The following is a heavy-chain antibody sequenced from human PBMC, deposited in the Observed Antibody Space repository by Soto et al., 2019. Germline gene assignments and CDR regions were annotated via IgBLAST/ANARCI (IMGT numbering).Heavy chain of an antibody. Sequence: PGGSLRLSCAGSGFTFGADWMSWVRQAPGNGLEWVANINRAGNDRYYVDSVKGRFTISRDNAKNSLYLQMNSLRAEDTAVYYCAKTDFWSGYYNPGNFDYWGQGTLVTVSS. V-gene: IGHV3-7*03. CDR2: INRAGNDR. J-gene: IGHJ4*02. D-gene: IGHD3-3*01. CDR1: GFTFGADW. CDR3: AKTDFWSGYYNPGNFDY.